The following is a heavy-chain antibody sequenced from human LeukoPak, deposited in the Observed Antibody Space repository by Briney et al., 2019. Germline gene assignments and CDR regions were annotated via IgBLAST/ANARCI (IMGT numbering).Heavy chain of an antibody. CDR2: ISGSGGST. CDR1: GFTFSSYA. V-gene: IGHV3-23*01. CDR3: AKDSEVVPAAQFDY. Sequence: GGSLRLSCAASGFTFSSYAMSWVRQAPGKGLEWVSAISGSGGSTYYADSVKGRFTISRDNSKNTLYLQMSSLRAEDTAVYYCAKDSEVVPAAQFDYWGQGTLVTVSS. J-gene: IGHJ4*02. D-gene: IGHD2-2*01.